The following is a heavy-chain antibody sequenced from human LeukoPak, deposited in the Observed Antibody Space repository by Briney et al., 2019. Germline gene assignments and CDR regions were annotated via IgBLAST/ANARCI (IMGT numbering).Heavy chain of an antibody. J-gene: IGHJ4*02. CDR3: ARAAATVVTPEPFDY. CDR2: IIPIFGIA. D-gene: IGHD4-23*01. V-gene: IGHV1-69*04. CDR1: GGTFSSYA. Sequence: SVKVSCKASGGTFSSYATSWVRQAPGQGLEWMGRIIPIFGIANYAQKFQGRVTITADKSTSTAYMELSSLRSEDTAVYYCARAAATVVTPEPFDYWGQGTLVTVSS.